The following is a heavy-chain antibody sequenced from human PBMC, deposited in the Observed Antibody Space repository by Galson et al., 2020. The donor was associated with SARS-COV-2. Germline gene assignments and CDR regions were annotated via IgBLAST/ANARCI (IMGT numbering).Heavy chain of an antibody. D-gene: IGHD6-13*01. Sequence: LSLTCAASGFTFSSYAMTWVRQAPGKGLEWVSAISGSGASTYYADSVKGRFTISRVNSKNTLYLQMNNLRAEDTALYYCAKDVVRQQLAPDDWFDPGGQGTLVTVSS. CDR3: AKDVVRQQLAPDDWFDP. J-gene: IGHJ5*02. CDR2: ISGSGAST. CDR1: GFTFSSYA. V-gene: IGHV3-23*01.